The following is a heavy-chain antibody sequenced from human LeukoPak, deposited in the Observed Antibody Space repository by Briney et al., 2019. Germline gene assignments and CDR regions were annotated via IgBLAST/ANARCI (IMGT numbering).Heavy chain of an antibody. CDR3: ARDRATTIRGITFDS. CDR1: GYTFTGYY. D-gene: IGHD3-10*01. CDR2: INPSGGST. J-gene: IGHJ4*02. V-gene: IGHV1-46*01. Sequence: ASVKVSCKASGYTFTGYYMHWVRQAPGQGPEWMGIINPSGGSTTYPQKFQGRVTMTRDTSTSTVYMQMSRLRSEDTAVYYCARDRATTIRGITFDSWGQGTLLTVSS.